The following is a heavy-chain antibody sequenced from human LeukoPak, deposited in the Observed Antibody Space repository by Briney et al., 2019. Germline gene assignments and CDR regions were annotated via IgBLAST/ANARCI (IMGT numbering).Heavy chain of an antibody. CDR1: GGSISSGDYS. J-gene: IGHJ4*02. D-gene: IGHD4-17*01. Sequence: SETLSLTCTVSGGSISSGDYSWSWIRQPPGKGLEWIGYIYHSGSTYYNPSLKSRVTISVDRSKNQFSLKLSSVTAADTAVYYCARAPYGDYPIDYWGQGTLVTVSS. CDR2: IYHSGST. V-gene: IGHV4-30-2*01. CDR3: ARAPYGDYPIDY.